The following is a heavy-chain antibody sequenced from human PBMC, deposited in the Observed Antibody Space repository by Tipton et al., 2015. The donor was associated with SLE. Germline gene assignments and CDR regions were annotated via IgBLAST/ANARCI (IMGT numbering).Heavy chain of an antibody. Sequence: TLSLTCAVYGGSFSGYYWSWIRQPPGKGLEWIGEINHSGSTNYNPSLKSRVTISVDTSKNQFSLKLSSVTAADTAVYYCARDRYCSGGSCPLGMDVWGQGTTVTVSS. J-gene: IGHJ6*02. CDR1: GGSFSGYY. CDR2: INHSGST. V-gene: IGHV4-34*01. CDR3: ARDRYCSGGSCPLGMDV. D-gene: IGHD2-15*01.